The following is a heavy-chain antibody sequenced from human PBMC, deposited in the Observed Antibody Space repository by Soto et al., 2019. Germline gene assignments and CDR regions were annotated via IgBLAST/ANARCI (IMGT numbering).Heavy chain of an antibody. CDR3: AKDERMITFGPIDY. V-gene: IGHV3-30*18. J-gene: IGHJ4*02. Sequence: GGSLRLSCAASGFTFSSYGMHWVRQAPGKGLEWVAVISYDGSNKYYADSVKGRFTISRDNSKNTLYLQMNSLRAEDTAVYYCAKDERMITFGPIDYWGQGTLVTVSS. CDR2: ISYDGSNK. D-gene: IGHD3-16*01. CDR1: GFTFSSYG.